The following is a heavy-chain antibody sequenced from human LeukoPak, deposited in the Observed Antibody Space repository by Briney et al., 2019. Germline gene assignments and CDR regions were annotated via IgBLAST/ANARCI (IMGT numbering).Heavy chain of an antibody. Sequence: GGSLRLSCAASGFTFSSYAMSWVRQAPGKGLEWVSAISGSGGSTYSADSVRGRFTISRDNSKNTLYLQMNSLRAEDTAIYYCAKDSVPTVPKLFDYWGQGTLVTVSS. D-gene: IGHD2-2*01. J-gene: IGHJ4*02. CDR3: AKDSVPTVPKLFDY. V-gene: IGHV3-23*01. CDR1: GFTFSSYA. CDR2: ISGSGGST.